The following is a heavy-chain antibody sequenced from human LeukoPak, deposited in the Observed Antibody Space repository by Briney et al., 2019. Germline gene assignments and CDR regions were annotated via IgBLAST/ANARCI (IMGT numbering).Heavy chain of an antibody. CDR3: ARSPSPYYDFWSGYRHFDY. Sequence: PSETLSLTCTVSGGSISSSSYYWGWIRQPQGKGLEWIGSIYYSGSTYYNPSLKSRVTISVDTSKNQFSLKLSSVTAADTAVYYCARSPSPYYDFWSGYRHFDYWGQGTLVTVSS. D-gene: IGHD3-3*01. V-gene: IGHV4-39*01. CDR1: GGSISSSSYY. CDR2: IYYSGST. J-gene: IGHJ4*02.